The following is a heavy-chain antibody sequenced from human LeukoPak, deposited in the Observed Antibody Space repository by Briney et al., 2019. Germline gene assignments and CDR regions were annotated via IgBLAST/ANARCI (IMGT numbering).Heavy chain of an antibody. V-gene: IGHV3-7*01. Sequence: GESLRLSCATSGFTFTTYWMSWVRQAPGKGLEWVANIRQNGVTKYYADSVKGRFTVSRDNGIHSLFLQMNSLRAADTAVYYCARGDGSSSGLYFDSWGRGTLVTVSS. CDR2: IRQNGVTK. D-gene: IGHD6-6*01. CDR3: ARGDGSSSGLYFDS. CDR1: GFTFTTYW. J-gene: IGHJ4*02.